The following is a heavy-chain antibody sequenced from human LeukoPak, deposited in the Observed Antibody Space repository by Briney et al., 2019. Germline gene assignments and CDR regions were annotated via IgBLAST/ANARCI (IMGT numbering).Heavy chain of an antibody. J-gene: IGHJ2*01. V-gene: IGHV4-59*01. CDR2: IYYSGST. CDR3: ARTYYYDSSGYYTLGWYFDL. CDR1: GGSISSYY. Sequence: SETLSLTCTVSGGSISSYYWSWIRQPPGKGLEWVGYIYYSGSTNYNPSLKSRVTISVDTSKNQFSLKLSSVTAADTAVYYCARTYYYDSSGYYTLGWYFDLWGRGTLVTVSS. D-gene: IGHD3-22*01.